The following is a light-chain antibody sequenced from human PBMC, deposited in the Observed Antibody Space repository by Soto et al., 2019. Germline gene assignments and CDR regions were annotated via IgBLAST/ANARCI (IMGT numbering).Light chain of an antibody. CDR3: QVWDIMTDNYV. CDR1: NIGDKR. Sequence: LTQPPSVSVAPEKTTTITCGGNNIGDKRVHWYRQKSGQAPVLLISYDSDRPSGIPERFSGSNSGNTATLTISRVEAGDEADYYCQVWDIMTDNYVFGGGTKLTVL. CDR2: YDS. V-gene: IGLV3-21*04. J-gene: IGLJ1*01.